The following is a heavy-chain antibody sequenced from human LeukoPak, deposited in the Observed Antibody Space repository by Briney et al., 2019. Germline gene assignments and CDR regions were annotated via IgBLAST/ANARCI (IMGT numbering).Heavy chain of an antibody. D-gene: IGHD2/OR15-2a*01. Sequence: SETLSLTCTLSGGSISTYYWSWMRQPPGKGREWIGRIYTSGGTYYNPSLKSRVTVSVDNSNNQFSLELSSVTAADTAVYYCARSPAPYFFDYWGQGTLVAVSS. CDR3: ARSPAPYFFDY. J-gene: IGHJ4*02. V-gene: IGHV4-4*07. CDR1: GGSISTYY. CDR2: IYTSGGT.